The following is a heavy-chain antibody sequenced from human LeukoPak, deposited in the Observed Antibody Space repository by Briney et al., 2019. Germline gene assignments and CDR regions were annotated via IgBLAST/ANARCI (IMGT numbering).Heavy chain of an antibody. CDR1: GFTFSSYS. Sequence: PGGSLRLSCAASGFTFSSYSMNWVRQAPGKGLEWVGFIRSKTYGGTTGYAASVKDTFTISRDDSKSVVYLQMNSLKTEDTALYYCTRGVGQQLIPPDYWGQGTLVTVSS. CDR2: IRSKTYGGTT. V-gene: IGHV3-49*04. CDR3: TRGVGQQLIPPDY. D-gene: IGHD6-13*01. J-gene: IGHJ4*02.